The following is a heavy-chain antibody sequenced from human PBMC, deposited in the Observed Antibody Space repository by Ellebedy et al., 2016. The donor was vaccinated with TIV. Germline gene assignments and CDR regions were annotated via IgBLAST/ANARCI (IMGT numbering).Heavy chain of an antibody. V-gene: IGHV3-7*01. CDR1: VFTFTRYW. CDR2: IKQDETEK. J-gene: IGHJ4*02. Sequence: GESLKISCAASVFTFTRYWMSWVRQAPGKGLQWVANIKQDETEKYYVDSVKGRFTISRDNAKNSLYLEMNSLKVEDTAVYYCARGQAVAGSHFDYWGQGTLVTVSS. CDR3: ARGQAVAGSHFDY. D-gene: IGHD6-19*01.